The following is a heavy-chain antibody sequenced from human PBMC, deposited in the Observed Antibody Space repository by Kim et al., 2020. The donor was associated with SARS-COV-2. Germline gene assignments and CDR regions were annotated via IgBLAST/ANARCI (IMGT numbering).Heavy chain of an antibody. Sequence: GRTYYADSVKGRFTISRDNSKNTLYLQMSSLRAEDTAVYYCARGRGPKDVWGQGTTVTVSS. CDR3: ARGRGPKDV. D-gene: IGHD1-26*01. V-gene: IGHV3-53*01. CDR2: GRT. J-gene: IGHJ6*02.